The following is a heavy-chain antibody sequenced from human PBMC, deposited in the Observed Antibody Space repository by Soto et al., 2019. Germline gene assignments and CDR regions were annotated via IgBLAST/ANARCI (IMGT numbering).Heavy chain of an antibody. Sequence: SQTLSLTCAISGDNVSSNSAAWNWIRQSPSRGLEWLGRTYYRSKWYNDYAVSVKSRITINPDTSKNQFSLQLNSVTPEDTAVYYCARDRTYCSGGSCFYDWFDPWRQGTLVTVSA. CDR2: TYYRSKWYN. CDR3: ARDRTYCSGGSCFYDWFDP. D-gene: IGHD2-15*01. J-gene: IGHJ5*02. V-gene: IGHV6-1*01. CDR1: GDNVSSNSAA.